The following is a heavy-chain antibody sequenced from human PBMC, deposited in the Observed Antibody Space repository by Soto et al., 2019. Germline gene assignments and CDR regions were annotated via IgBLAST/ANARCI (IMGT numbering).Heavy chain of an antibody. Sequence: PVGSLRLSCTASGFTFGDYAMSWVRQAPGKGLEWVGFIRSKAYGGTTEYAASVKGRFTISRDDSKSIAYLQMNSLKTEDTAVYYCTREYEYYDSSGFFDYWGQGTLVTVSS. V-gene: IGHV3-49*04. CDR3: TREYEYYDSSGFFDY. CDR1: GFTFGDYA. J-gene: IGHJ4*02. CDR2: IRSKAYGGTT. D-gene: IGHD3-22*01.